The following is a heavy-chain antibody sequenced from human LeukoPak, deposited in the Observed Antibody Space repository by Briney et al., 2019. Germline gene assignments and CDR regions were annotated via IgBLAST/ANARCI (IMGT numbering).Heavy chain of an antibody. CDR2: INPKSGGT. CDR3: ARSLERRAWFDP. Sequence: ASVKVSCKASGYTFTGYYMHWVRQAPGQGLEWMGWINPKSGGTNYAQKFQGRVTMTRDTSISTAYMELSRLGSDDTAVKYCARSLERRAWFDPWGKGTLVTVSS. D-gene: IGHD1-1*01. J-gene: IGHJ5*02. V-gene: IGHV1-2*02. CDR1: GYTFTGYY.